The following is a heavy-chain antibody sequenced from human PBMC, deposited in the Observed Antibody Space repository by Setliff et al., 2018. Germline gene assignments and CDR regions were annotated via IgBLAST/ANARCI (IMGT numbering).Heavy chain of an antibody. CDR1: GGSITNSY. V-gene: IGHV4-59*13. CDR2: VYNNGNNGIT. D-gene: IGHD2-2*01. Sequence: KTSETLSLTCTVSGGSITNSYWSWIRQTPGKGLEWIGYVYNNGNNGITKYNPSLRSRVTMSLDTSKNNFSMQLRSVTAADTALYYCARGYCSSPSCFFAGWFDPWGQGTLVTVSS. CDR3: ARGYCSSPSCFFAGWFDP. J-gene: IGHJ5*02.